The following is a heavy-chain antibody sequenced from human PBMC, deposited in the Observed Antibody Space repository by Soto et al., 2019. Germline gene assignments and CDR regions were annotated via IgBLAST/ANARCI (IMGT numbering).Heavy chain of an antibody. D-gene: IGHD2-2*01. Sequence: QVQLVQSGAEVKKPGASVKVSCKASGYTFTSYGISWVRQAPGQGLEWMGWISGYNGNTHDAQKLQGRVTMNTDSSTSTAYMELRSLRSDDTAVYYCARDLVVSGPFDYWGQGTLVTVSS. CDR2: ISGYNGNT. CDR3: ARDLVVSGPFDY. V-gene: IGHV1-18*01. CDR1: GYTFTSYG. J-gene: IGHJ4*02.